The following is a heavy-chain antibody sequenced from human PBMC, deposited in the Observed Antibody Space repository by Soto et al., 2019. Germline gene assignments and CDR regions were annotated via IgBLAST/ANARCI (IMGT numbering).Heavy chain of an antibody. CDR3: AGGGVRGVITRARDYYGMDV. V-gene: IGHV5-51*01. CDR1: GYSFTSYW. Sequence: GESLKISCKGSGYSFTSYWIGWVRQMPGKGLEWMGIIYPGDSDTRYSPSFQGQVTISADKSISTAYLQWSSLKASDTAMYYCAGGGVRGVITRARDYYGMDVWGKGTTVTVCS. D-gene: IGHD3-10*01. CDR2: IYPGDSDT. J-gene: IGHJ6*04.